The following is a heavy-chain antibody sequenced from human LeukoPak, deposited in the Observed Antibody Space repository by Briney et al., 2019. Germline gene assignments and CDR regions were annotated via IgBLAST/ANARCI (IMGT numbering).Heavy chain of an antibody. D-gene: IGHD4-11*01. Sequence: LSGGSLRLSCAASGFTFSSYWMHWVRQAPGKGLVWVSRINNDGSSTNYADSVKGRFTISRDNAKNTLYLEMNSLRAEDTAVYYCTKGGLNDYSNYWGQGTLVTVSS. J-gene: IGHJ4*02. V-gene: IGHV3-74*01. CDR1: GFTFSSYW. CDR3: TKGGLNDYSNY. CDR2: INNDGSST.